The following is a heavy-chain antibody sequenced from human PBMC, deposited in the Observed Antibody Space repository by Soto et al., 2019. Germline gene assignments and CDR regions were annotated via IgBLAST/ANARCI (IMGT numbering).Heavy chain of an antibody. CDR3: AKARRPDYYASGSYYDS. CDR1: GFTFSSYA. D-gene: IGHD3-10*01. Sequence: EVQLLESGGGLVQPGGSLRLSCAASGFTFSSYAMTWVRQAPGKGLEWVSSISGSGGSTYYADSVKGRFTVSRDNSKNTLYLQMNSLRAEDTAVYYCAKARRPDYYASGSYYDSWGQGTLVTVSS. V-gene: IGHV3-23*01. J-gene: IGHJ4*02. CDR2: ISGSGGST.